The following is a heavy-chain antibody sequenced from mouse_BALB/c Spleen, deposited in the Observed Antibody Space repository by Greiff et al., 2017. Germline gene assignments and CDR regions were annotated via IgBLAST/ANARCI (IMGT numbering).Heavy chain of an antibody. CDR3: ARIGGYSSGFAD. D-gene: IGHD2-3*01. V-gene: IGHV1-80*01. Sequence: VHLVESGAELVRPGSSVKISCKASGYAFSSYWMNWVKQRPGQGLEWIGQIYPGDGDTNYNGKFKGKATLTADKSSSTAYMQLSSLTSEDSAVYFCARIGGYSSGFADWGQGTLVTVSA. CDR2: IYPGDGDT. CDR1: GYAFSSYW. J-gene: IGHJ3*01.